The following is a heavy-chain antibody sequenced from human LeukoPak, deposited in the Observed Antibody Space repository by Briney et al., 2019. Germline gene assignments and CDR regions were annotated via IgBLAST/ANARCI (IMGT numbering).Heavy chain of an antibody. D-gene: IGHD3-10*01. CDR3: ATGDYGLSGDAFDI. V-gene: IGHV3-66*01. Sequence: GGSLRLSCAGSGFIVSSNYMSWVRQAAGKGLEWVSVIYGSSRTYYADSVKGRFTISRDSSKNSLYLQMNSLRAEDTAVYYCATGDYGLSGDAFDIWGQGTMVTVSS. J-gene: IGHJ3*02. CDR2: IYGSSRT. CDR1: GFIVSSNY.